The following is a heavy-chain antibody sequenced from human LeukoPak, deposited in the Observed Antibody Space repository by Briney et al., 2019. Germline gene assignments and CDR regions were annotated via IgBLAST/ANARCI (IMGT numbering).Heavy chain of an antibody. CDR2: ISHTGST. D-gene: IGHD5-18*01. V-gene: IGHV4-4*01. J-gene: IGHJ4*02. Sequence: SETLSLTCAVSGDSISSRNWWTWVRQPPGKGLEWIGEISHTGSTDYNPSLKSRVTMSVDKSKNQFSLKLRSVTAADTAVYCCARLDPPTPLWPRLYFVYWGQGVLVSVSS. CDR1: GDSISSRNW. CDR3: ARLDPPTPLWPRLYFVY.